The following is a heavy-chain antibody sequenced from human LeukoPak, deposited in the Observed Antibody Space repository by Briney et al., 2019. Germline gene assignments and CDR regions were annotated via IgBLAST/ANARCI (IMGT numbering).Heavy chain of an antibody. Sequence: GGSLRLSCAASGFTFSSYSMNWVRQAPGEGLEWVSSISSSSSYIYYADSVRGRFTISRDNAQNSLFLQMNSLRAEDTAVYYCAGGSSINSYFFDIWGQGTLVTVSS. CDR2: ISSSSSYI. D-gene: IGHD2-2*01. J-gene: IGHJ4*02. V-gene: IGHV3-21*01. CDR3: AGGSSINSYFFDI. CDR1: GFTFSSYS.